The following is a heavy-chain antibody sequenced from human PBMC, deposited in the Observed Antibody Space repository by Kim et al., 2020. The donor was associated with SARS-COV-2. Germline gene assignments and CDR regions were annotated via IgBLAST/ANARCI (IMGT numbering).Heavy chain of an antibody. Sequence: GGSLRLSCAASGFTFDDYAMHWVRQAPGKGLEWVSGISWNSGSIGYADSVKGRFTISRDNAKNSLYLQMNSLRAEDTALYYCAKDMGASPFDYGMDVWGQGTTVTVSS. V-gene: IGHV3-9*01. CDR3: AKDMGASPFDYGMDV. CDR1: GFTFDDYA. CDR2: ISWNSGSI. J-gene: IGHJ6*02.